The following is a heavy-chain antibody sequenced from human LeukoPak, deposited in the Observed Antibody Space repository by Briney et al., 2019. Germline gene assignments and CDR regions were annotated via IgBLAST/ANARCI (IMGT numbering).Heavy chain of an antibody. V-gene: IGHV3-23*01. CDR3: AKAVYGYYYYYMDV. J-gene: IGHJ6*03. CDR1: GFPFSIYG. D-gene: IGHD1-14*01. CDR2: ISPGGGPT. Sequence: GGTLRLSCAGSGFPFSIYGMNWVRQAPGKGLEWVSGISPGGGPTYYADSVKGRFTISRDDSKNTLYLQMNSLRAEDTAVYYCAKAVYGYYYYYMDVWGKGTTVTVSS.